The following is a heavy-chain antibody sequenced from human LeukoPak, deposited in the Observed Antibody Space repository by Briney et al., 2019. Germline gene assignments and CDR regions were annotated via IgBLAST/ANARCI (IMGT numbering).Heavy chain of an antibody. CDR1: GFTSGDYP. Sequence: GGSLRLSCTTSGFTSGDYPMSWVRQAPGKGLEWLGFIRSKAHGGTTEYAASVKGRFTISRDDSKSIAYLQMNSLKTEGTAVYYCTRWEATVISGYFQHWGQGTLVTVSS. J-gene: IGHJ1*01. V-gene: IGHV3-49*04. CDR3: TRWEATVISGYFQH. D-gene: IGHD4-11*01. CDR2: IRSKAHGGTT.